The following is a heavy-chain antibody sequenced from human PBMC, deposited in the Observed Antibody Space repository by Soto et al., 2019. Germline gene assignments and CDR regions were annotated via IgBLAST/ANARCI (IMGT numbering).Heavy chain of an antibody. Sequence: GGSLRLSCAASGFSISDYGMEWVRQAPGKGLEWVSLISYDGSKTYYADSVKVRFTISRDNSKATLFLQMTALRSEDTAVYYCAKGAGDRLALGMDXWGQVTTFTVS. J-gene: IGHJ6*02. D-gene: IGHD1-26*01. CDR1: GFSISDYG. CDR3: AKGAGDRLALGMDX. CDR2: ISYDGSKT. V-gene: IGHV3-30*18.